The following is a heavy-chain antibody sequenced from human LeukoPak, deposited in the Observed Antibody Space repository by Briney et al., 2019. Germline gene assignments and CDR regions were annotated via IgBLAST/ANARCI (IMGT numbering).Heavy chain of an antibody. V-gene: IGHV1-69*06. J-gene: IGHJ3*02. Sequence: GASVKVSCKASGGTFSSYAISWVRQAPGQGLEWMGGIIPISGTANYAQKFQGRVTITADKSTSTAYMELSSLRSEDTAVYYCARPRIPTWLVVVNPTGGDAFDIWGQGTMVTVSS. CDR2: IIPISGTA. CDR3: ARPRIPTWLVVVNPTGGDAFDI. D-gene: IGHD3-22*01. CDR1: GGTFSSYA.